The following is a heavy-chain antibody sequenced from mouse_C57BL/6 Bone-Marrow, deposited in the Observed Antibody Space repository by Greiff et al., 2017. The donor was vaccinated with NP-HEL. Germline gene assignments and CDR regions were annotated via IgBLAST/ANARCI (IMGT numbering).Heavy chain of an antibody. V-gene: IGHV7-3*01. Sequence: EVKVVESGGGLVQPGGSLSLSCAASGFTFTDYYMSWVRQPPGKALEWLGFIRNKANGYTTEYSASVKGRFTISRDNSQSILYPQMNALSAEDSATYYCKRYAKYDHGDGYYCDYWGQGTTLTVSS. CDR1: GFTFTDYY. CDR3: KRYAKYDHGDGYYCDY. D-gene: IGHD2-4*01. J-gene: IGHJ2*01. CDR2: IRNKANGYTT.